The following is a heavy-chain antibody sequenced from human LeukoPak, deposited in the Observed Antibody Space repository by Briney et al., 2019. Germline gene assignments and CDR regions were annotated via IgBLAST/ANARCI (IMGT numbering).Heavy chain of an antibody. V-gene: IGHV1-2*02. D-gene: IGHD4-17*01. Sequence: ASLKVSCKTSGNTFTGYYMHWVRQAPGQGLEWMGWINPNSGGTNYAQKFQGRVTMTRDTSISTAYMELSRLRSDDTAVYYCARVGLTTVTTSGNYWGQGTLVTVSS. CDR3: ARVGLTTVTTSGNY. J-gene: IGHJ4*02. CDR2: INPNSGGT. CDR1: GNTFTGYY.